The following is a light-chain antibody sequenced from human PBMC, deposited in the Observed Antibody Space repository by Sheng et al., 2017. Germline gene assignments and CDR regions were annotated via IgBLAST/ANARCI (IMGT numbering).Light chain of an antibody. CDR1: QSISGW. CDR2: KAS. Sequence: DIQMTQSPSTLSAFVGDRVTITCRASQSISGWLAWYQKKPGKAPKLLIYKASSLESGVPSRFSGSGSGTEFTLTISSLQPDDVGSYYCQEYASFSWTFGQG. J-gene: IGKJ1*01. V-gene: IGKV1-5*03. CDR3: QEYASFSWT.